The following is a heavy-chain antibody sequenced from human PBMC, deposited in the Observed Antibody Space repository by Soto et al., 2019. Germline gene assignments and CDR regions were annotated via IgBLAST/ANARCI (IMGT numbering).Heavy chain of an antibody. CDR2: IYSSGST. CDR1: GGSISNYY. V-gene: IGHV4-59*01. D-gene: IGHD1-26*01. Sequence: PSEPLSLTCTVSGGSISNYYWSWIRQPSGKGLELIGYIYSSGSTNHNPSLKSRVIISVYSSKNQFSLKLTSVTAADTAVYYCARLRGNSFCLDSWGQGTLVTVSS. J-gene: IGHJ4*02. CDR3: ARLRGNSFCLDS.